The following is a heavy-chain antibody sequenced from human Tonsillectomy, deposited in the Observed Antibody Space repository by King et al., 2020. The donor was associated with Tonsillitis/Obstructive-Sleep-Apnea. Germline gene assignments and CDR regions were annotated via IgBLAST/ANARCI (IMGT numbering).Heavy chain of an antibody. CDR3: ARGPRFLGYYMDV. Sequence: VQLVESGAEVKKPGASVKGSCKASGYNFISCYMPWGRQAPGQWLELMGIIKPSGGSTSYSQKLQGRVNMTRDTSTSTVYMELSSRRSEDTAVYYCARGPRFLGYYMDVWGKGTTVTVSS. J-gene: IGHJ6*03. V-gene: IGHV1-46*01. CDR2: IKPSGGST. D-gene: IGHD3-3*01. CDR1: GYNFISCY.